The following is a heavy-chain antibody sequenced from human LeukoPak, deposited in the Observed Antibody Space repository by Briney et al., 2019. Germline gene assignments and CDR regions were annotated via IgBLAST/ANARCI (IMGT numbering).Heavy chain of an antibody. J-gene: IGHJ4*02. V-gene: IGHV3-21*01. Sequence: PRGSLRLSCAASGFTFSSYSMNWVRQAPGKGLEWVSSISTRSSYIYYADSVKGRFTISRDNARNSLYLQMNSLRADDTAVYYCAARVSYGSGNYPIDYWGQGTLVTVSS. CDR3: AARVSYGSGNYPIDY. CDR1: GFTFSSYS. CDR2: ISTRSSYI. D-gene: IGHD3-10*01.